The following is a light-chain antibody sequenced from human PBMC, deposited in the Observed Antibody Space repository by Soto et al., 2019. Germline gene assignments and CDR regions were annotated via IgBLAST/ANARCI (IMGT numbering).Light chain of an antibody. J-gene: IGKJ5*01. CDR1: QSISSW. Sequence: DIQMTQSPSTLSASVGDRVTITCRASQSISSWLAWYQQKPGKAPKLLIYKASSLESGVPSRFSGSGSGTEFTLTISSLQSEDFAVYYCQQYNNWPPITFGQGTRLENK. V-gene: IGKV1-5*03. CDR2: KAS. CDR3: QQYNNWPPIT.